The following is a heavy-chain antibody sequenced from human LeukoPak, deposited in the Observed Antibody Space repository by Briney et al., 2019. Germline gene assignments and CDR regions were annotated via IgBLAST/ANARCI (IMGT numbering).Heavy chain of an antibody. D-gene: IGHD5-24*01. CDR3: ARESSWRYFDY. CDR2: IYYIGST. V-gene: IGHV4-59*01. Sequence: SSETLSLTCTVSNGSISSYYWSWIRQPPGKGLEYIGYIYYIGSTSYNPSLKSRVTISMDTSKNQFSLKLSSVTAADTAVYYCARESSWRYFDYWGQGTLVAVSS. J-gene: IGHJ4*02. CDR1: NGSISSYY.